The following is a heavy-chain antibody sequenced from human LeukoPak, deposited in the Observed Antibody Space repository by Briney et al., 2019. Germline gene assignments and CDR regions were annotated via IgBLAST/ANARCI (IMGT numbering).Heavy chain of an antibody. V-gene: IGHV1-2*02. CDR1: GYTFTGYY. D-gene: IGHD3-3*02. CDR2: INPNSGDT. CDR3: ARDLHTTFLEWLSSPFDY. J-gene: IGHJ4*02. Sequence: GASVKVSCKASGYTFTGYYMHWVRQAPGQGLEWMGWINPNSGDTNSAQKFQGRVTMTRDTSISTAYMELSRLRSEDTAVYYCARDLHTTFLEWLSSPFDYWGQGTLVTVSS.